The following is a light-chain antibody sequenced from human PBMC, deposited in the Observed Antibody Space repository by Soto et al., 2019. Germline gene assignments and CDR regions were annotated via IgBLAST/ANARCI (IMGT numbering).Light chain of an antibody. CDR2: EVS. CDR3: SSYTSSSNLSYV. CDR1: SSDVGAYDF. Sequence: QSVLTQPASVSGSPGQSITISCTGTSSDVGAYDFVSWYQQHPDKAPKLMIYEVSNRPSGVSNRFSGSKSGNTATLTISVLQAEVEADFYCSSYTSSSNLSYVFGTGTKVTGL. V-gene: IGLV2-14*03. J-gene: IGLJ1*01.